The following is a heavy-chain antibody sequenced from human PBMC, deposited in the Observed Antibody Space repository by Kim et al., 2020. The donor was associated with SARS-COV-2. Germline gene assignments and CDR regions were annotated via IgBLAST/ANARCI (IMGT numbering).Heavy chain of an antibody. J-gene: IGHJ6*02. CDR2: IKNDGSST. V-gene: IGHV3-74*01. Sequence: GGSLRLSCAASGFTFSSYWMHWVRQAPGKGLVWVSRIKNDGSSTIYADSVKGRFTISRDNAKNTLYLQMNSLRAEDAAVYYCARGPIGGTATASMDVWGQGTTVTVSS. D-gene: IGHD1-1*01. CDR3: ARGPIGGTATASMDV. CDR1: GFTFSSYW.